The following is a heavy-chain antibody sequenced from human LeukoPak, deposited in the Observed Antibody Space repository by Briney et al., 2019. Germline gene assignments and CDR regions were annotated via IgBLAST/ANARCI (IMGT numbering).Heavy chain of an antibody. V-gene: IGHV3-74*01. CDR3: ARDWSAVAAPDYFDY. J-gene: IGHJ4*02. CDR2: LSTDGSST. CDR1: GFTFSSYW. D-gene: IGHD6-19*01. Sequence: GGSLRLSCAASGFTFSSYWMHWVRQAPGKGLVWVSRLSTDGSSTSYADSVKGRFTSSRDNAKNSLYLQMNSLTAEDTAVYFCARDWSAVAAPDYFDYWGQGTLVTVSA.